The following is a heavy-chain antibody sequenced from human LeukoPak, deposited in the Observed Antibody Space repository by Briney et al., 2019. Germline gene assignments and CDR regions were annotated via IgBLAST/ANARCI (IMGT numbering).Heavy chain of an antibody. D-gene: IGHD3-10*01. CDR3: ARLGSGSYYNVLFSYYFDY. CDR2: IYYSGST. Sequence: SETLSLTCTVSGGSISSSSYYWGWIRQPPGKGLEWIGSIYYSGSTYYNPSLKSRVTISVDTSKNQFSLKLSSVTAADTAVYYCARLGSGSYYNVLFSYYFDYWGQGTLVTVSS. CDR1: GGSISSSSYY. V-gene: IGHV4-39*01. J-gene: IGHJ4*02.